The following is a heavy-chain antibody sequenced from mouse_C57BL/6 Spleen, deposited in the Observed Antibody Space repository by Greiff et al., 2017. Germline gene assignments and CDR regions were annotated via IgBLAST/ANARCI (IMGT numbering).Heavy chain of an antibody. Sequence: VQLQQSGPELVKPGASVKISCKASGYAFSSSWMNWVKQRPGKGLEWIGRIYPGDGDTNYNGKFKGKATLTADKSSSTAYMQLSSLTSEDSAVYFCARRLLRLGDYAMDYWGQGTSVTVSS. CDR3: ARRLLRLGDYAMDY. D-gene: IGHD1-1*01. V-gene: IGHV1-82*01. CDR2: IYPGDGDT. CDR1: GYAFSSSW. J-gene: IGHJ4*01.